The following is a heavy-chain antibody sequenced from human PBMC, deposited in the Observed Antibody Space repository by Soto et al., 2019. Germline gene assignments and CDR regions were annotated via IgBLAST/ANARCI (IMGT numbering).Heavy chain of an antibody. CDR1: AFSLSPYW. V-gene: IGHV3-74*03. D-gene: IGHD3-16*01. CDR3: ARDLGGPDY. J-gene: IGHJ4*02. Sequence: PVGSLRLSCAASAFSLSPYWMHWVRQVPGRGLEWVARLSSDGFGAAYADSVKGRFFISRDIARNTLSLQMNSLRADDTAVYYCARDLGGPDYWGRGTSVTVSS. CDR2: LSSDGFGA.